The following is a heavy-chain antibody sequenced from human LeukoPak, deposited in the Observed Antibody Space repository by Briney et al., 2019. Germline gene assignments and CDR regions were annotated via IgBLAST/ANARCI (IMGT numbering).Heavy chain of an antibody. Sequence: GGSLRLSCAASGFTFSSYAMSWVRQAPGKGLEWVSAIGGRGTITYYADSVKGRFTISKDNSKNTLYLQMNGLRAEDTAVYYCAKDDDYVEYGYYFDFWGQGTLVTVSS. CDR1: GFTFSSYA. CDR3: AKDDDYVEYGYYFDF. D-gene: IGHD4-17*01. CDR2: IGGRGTIT. J-gene: IGHJ4*02. V-gene: IGHV3-23*01.